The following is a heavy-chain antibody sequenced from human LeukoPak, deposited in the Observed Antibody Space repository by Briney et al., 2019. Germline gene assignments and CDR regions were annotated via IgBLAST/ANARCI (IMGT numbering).Heavy chain of an antibody. CDR1: GGSISSYY. V-gene: IGHV4-59*01. CDR3: ARGRGGPSDFLDS. J-gene: IGHJ4*02. CDR2: IYSSGST. Sequence: SETLSLTCIVSGGSISSYYWSWIRQPPGKGLEWIGYIYSSGSTTYNPSLKSRVTISVDTSKNHFSLNLSSVTAADTAVYYCARGRGGPSDFLDSWGQGTLVTVSS. D-gene: IGHD3-3*01.